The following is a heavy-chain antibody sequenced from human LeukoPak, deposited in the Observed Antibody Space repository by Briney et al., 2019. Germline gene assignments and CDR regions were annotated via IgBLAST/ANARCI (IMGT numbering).Heavy chain of an antibody. D-gene: IGHD3-22*01. CDR2: IYSGGST. CDR1: GFTVSSNY. J-gene: IGHJ4*02. V-gene: IGHV3-66*01. CDR3: ARGGSYFDISGYYFY. Sequence: GGSLRLSCAASGFTVSSNYMSWVRQAPGKGLEWVSVIYSGGSTYYADSVKGRFTISRDNSKNTLYLQMNSLRTEDTAVYYCARGGSYFDISGYYFYWGQGTLVTVSS.